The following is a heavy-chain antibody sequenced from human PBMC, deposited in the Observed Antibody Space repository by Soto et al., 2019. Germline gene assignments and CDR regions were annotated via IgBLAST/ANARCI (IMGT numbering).Heavy chain of an antibody. CDR3: ARAAMGGSSWPFEY. Sequence: QVQLQESGPGLVKPSGTLSLTCAVSGGSISSSNWWSWVRQPPGKGLEWIGEIYHSGSTNYNPSLKSRGTISVDKSKNQFSLKRSSVTAADTAVYYCARAAMGGSSWPFEYWGQGTLVTVSS. CDR2: IYHSGST. CDR1: GGSISSSNW. V-gene: IGHV4-4*02. J-gene: IGHJ4*02. D-gene: IGHD6-13*01.